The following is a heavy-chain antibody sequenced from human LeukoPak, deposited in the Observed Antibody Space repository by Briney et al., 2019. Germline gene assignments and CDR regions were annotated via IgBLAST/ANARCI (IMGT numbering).Heavy chain of an antibody. CDR2: IYYSGST. V-gene: IGHV4-30-4*08. Sequence: NPSETLSLTCTVSGGSISSGDYYWGWIRQPPGKGLEWIGYIYYSGSTYYNPSLKSRVTISVDTSKNQFSLKLSSVTAADTAVYYCARDCCGSYVYYYYYNMDVWGKGTTVTVSS. CDR1: GGSISSGDYY. D-gene: IGHD1-26*01. CDR3: ARDCCGSYVYYYYYNMDV. J-gene: IGHJ6*03.